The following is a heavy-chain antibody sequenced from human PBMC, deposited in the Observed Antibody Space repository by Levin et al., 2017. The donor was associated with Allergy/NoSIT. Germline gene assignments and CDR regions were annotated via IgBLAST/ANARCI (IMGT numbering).Heavy chain of an antibody. J-gene: IGHJ4*02. CDR2: ICYDGSNK. CDR1: GFIFSDYG. Sequence: GGSLRLSCAASGFIFSDYGMHWVRQAPGKGLEWVAVICYDGSNKYYADSVNGRFTISRDDLKNTLYLQMNSLRAEDTAVYHCAREGLVIPGNVEYWGQGTLVTVSS. V-gene: IGHV3-33*01. D-gene: IGHD2-21*01. CDR3: AREGLVIPGNVEY.